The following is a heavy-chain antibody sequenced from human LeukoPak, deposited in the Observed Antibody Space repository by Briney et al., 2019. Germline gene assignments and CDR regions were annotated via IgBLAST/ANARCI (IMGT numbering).Heavy chain of an antibody. V-gene: IGHV4-39*07. D-gene: IGHD6-19*01. J-gene: IGHJ5*02. CDR2: IYYSGST. CDR1: GGSISSSSYY. CDR3: ARGPRRYSSGSPPRSFDP. Sequence: SETLSLTCTVSGGSISSSSYYWGWIRQPPGKGLEWIGSIYYSGSTNYNPSLKSRVTISVDTSKNQFSLKLSSVTAADTAVYYCARGPRRYSSGSPPRSFDPWGQGTLVTVSS.